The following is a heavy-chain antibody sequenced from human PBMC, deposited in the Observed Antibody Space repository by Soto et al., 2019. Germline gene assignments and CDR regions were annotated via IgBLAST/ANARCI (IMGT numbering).Heavy chain of an antibody. CDR3: ARGGSGDVVVVATIDY. CDR1: GGSISGGHYY. Sequence: QVQLQESGPGLVKPSQTLSLTCTVSGGSISGGHYYWSWIRQHPGKGLEWIGYIFYSGATYYTPSLQRRRTISVDTSQNQFSLRLRSVTAADTAVYYCARGGSGDVVVVATIDYWGQGTLVTVSS. D-gene: IGHD2-15*01. J-gene: IGHJ4*02. CDR2: IFYSGAT. V-gene: IGHV4-31*03.